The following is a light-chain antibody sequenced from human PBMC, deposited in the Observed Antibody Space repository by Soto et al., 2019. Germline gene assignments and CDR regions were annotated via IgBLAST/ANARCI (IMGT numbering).Light chain of an antibody. J-gene: IGLJ1*01. Sequence: QSVLTQPASVSGSPGQAITISCSGTSSDVGAFNYVSWYQQHPGKAPKLMIYDVSNRPSGVSNRFSGSKSGNTASLTISGLRAEDEAEYYCNSYTSNNTYVFGTGTKVTVL. CDR1: SSDVGAFNY. CDR3: NSYTSNNTYV. CDR2: DVS. V-gene: IGLV2-14*03.